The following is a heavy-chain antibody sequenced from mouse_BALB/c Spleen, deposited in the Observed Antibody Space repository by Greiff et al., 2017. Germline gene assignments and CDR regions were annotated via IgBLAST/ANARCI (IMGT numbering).Heavy chain of an antibody. V-gene: IGHV5-6-4*01. CDR2: ISSGGSYT. Sequence: EVNVVESGGGLVKPGGSLKLSCAASGFTFSSYTMSWVRQTPEKRLEWVATISSGGSYTYYPDSVKGRFTISRDNAKNTLYLQMSSLKSEDTAMYYCTRESGYFDVWGAGTTVTVSS. CDR1: GFTFSSYT. CDR3: TRESGYFDV. J-gene: IGHJ1*01.